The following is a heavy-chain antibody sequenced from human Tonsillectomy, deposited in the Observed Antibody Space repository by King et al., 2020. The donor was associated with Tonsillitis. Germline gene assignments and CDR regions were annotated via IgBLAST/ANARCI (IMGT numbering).Heavy chain of an antibody. D-gene: IGHD4/OR15-4a*01. J-gene: IGHJ4*02. CDR3: VRGPHYGDRSDYFDL. CDR2: INQDGSET. Sequence: VQLVESGGGLVQPGGSLRLSCGASGFTFSANWMGWVRQAPGKGLEWVANINQDGSETYNVDSVKGRFTISRDNAKNSHYLQMNSLRFEDTAVYYCVRGPHYGDRSDYFDLWGQGTLVTVSS. CDR1: GFTFSANW. V-gene: IGHV3-7*04.